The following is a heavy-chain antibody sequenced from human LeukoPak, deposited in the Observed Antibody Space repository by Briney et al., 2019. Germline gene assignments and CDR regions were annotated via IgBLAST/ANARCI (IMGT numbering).Heavy chain of an antibody. CDR2: INHSGST. J-gene: IGHJ5*02. CDR3: ARLYGSGSYGWFDP. D-gene: IGHD3-10*01. Sequence: SETLSLTCAVYGGSFSGYYWSWIRQPPGKGLEWIGEINHSGSTNYNPSHKSRVTISVDTSKNQFSLKLSSVTAADTAVYYCARLYGSGSYGWFDPWGQGTLVTVSS. CDR1: GGSFSGYY. V-gene: IGHV4-34*01.